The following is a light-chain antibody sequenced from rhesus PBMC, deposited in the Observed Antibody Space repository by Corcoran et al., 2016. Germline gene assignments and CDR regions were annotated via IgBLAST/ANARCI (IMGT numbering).Light chain of an antibody. CDR3: PQHNSYPT. CDR1: QGISNY. Sequence: DIQMTQSPSSLSASVGDTVTITCRASQGISNYLAWYQQKPGKAPKPLIYYATNVESGVPSRFSGSGSGTDFPLTISSLQPEVFAAYYWPQHNSYPTFGQGTKVEIK. CDR2: YAT. J-gene: IGKJ1*01. V-gene: IGKV1S14*01.